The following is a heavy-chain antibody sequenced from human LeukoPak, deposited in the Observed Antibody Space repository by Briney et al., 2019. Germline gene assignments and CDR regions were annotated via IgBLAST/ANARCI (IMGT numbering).Heavy chain of an antibody. CDR3: ARARSAGYCSSTSCYEFDY. CDR1: GFTFSSYG. Sequence: SGGSLRLSCAASGFTFSSYGMHWVRQAPGKGLEWVAVISYDGSNKYYADSVKGRFTISRDNAKNSLYLQMNSLRAEDTAVYYCARARSAGYCSSTSCYEFDYWGQGTLVTVSS. D-gene: IGHD2-2*01. J-gene: IGHJ4*02. CDR2: ISYDGSNK. V-gene: IGHV3-30*03.